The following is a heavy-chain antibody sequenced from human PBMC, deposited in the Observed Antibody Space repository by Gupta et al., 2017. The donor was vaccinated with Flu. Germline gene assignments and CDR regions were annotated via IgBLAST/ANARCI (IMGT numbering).Heavy chain of an antibody. Sequence: QVQLQQSGPGLVKPSQSPSVTFSSHGARVSSNSSAWHWISQSPSRGLEWLGRTYYRAKGYNYYAVAVKSRITINPATSKNQVSLQLNSVTPEDTAGYDCAREQTYYDFWSGYNCVDPWGQGTLVTVSS. CDR2: TYYRAKGYN. D-gene: IGHD3-3*01. J-gene: IGHJ5*02. CDR1: GARVSSNSSA. CDR3: AREQTYYDFWSGYNCVDP. V-gene: IGHV6-1*01.